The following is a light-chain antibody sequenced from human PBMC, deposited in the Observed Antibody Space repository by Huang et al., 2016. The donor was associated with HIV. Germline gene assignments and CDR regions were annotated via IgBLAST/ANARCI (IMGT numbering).Light chain of an antibody. CDR2: KAS. CDR1: QSINIW. V-gene: IGKV1-5*03. J-gene: IGKJ2*01. CDR3: QQYNTDSGYT. Sequence: DIQMTQSPSTLSASVGDRVTITCRASQSINIWLAWYQQKPGKAPKLLIYKASSLENGGPSRFSGSGAGREVSLTIISLQPDDFATYYCQQYNTDSGYTFGQGTKLEIK.